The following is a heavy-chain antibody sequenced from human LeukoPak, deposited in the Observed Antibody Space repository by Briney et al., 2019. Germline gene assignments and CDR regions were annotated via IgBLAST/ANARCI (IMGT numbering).Heavy chain of an antibody. D-gene: IGHD2-2*01. J-gene: IGHJ4*02. CDR3: ASETPHYCSSTSCPFDY. CDR1: GYTFTGYY. V-gene: IGHV1-2*02. CDR2: INPNSGGT. Sequence: ASVKVSCKASGYTFTGYYMHWVRQAPGQGLEGMGWINPNSGGTNYAQKLQGRVTMTRDTSLSTAYMELSRLRSDDTAVYYCASETPHYCSSTSCPFDYWGQGTLVTVSS.